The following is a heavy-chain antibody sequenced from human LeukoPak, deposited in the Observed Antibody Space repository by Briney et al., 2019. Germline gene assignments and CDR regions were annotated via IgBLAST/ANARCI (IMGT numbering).Heavy chain of an antibody. CDR3: AKGHNILTGYFSFDY. D-gene: IGHD3-9*01. J-gene: IGHJ4*02. CDR1: GLTFSSYP. V-gene: IGHV3-30-3*01. Sequence: GGSLRLSCAASGLTFSSYPMHWVRQAPGKGLEWVAVISYDGSEKHYADPVKGRFTISRDNSKNTLYLQMSSLRAEDTAVYYCAKGHNILTGYFSFDYWGQGTLVTVPS. CDR2: ISYDGSEK.